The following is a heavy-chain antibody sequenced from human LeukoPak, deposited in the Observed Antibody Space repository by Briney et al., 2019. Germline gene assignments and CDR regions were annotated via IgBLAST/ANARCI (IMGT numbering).Heavy chain of an antibody. V-gene: IGHV1-2*02. Sequence: ASVKVSCKASGYTFTGYYMHWVRPAPGQGLEWMGWISPNSGGTNYAQKFRGRVTMTRDTSISTAYMELSRLRSDDTAVYYCARSEGYYYGSGSFFDYWGQGTLVTVSS. CDR3: ARSEGYYYGSGSFFDY. CDR1: GYTFTGYY. CDR2: ISPNSGGT. J-gene: IGHJ4*02. D-gene: IGHD3-10*01.